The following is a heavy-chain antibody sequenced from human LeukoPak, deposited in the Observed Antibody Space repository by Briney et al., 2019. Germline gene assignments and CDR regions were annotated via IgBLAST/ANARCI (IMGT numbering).Heavy chain of an antibody. Sequence: GGSLRLSCAASGLTFSSYAMHWVRQAPGKGLEWVAVISYDGSNKYYADSVKGRFTISRDNSRNTLYLQMNSLRAEDTAVYYCARGDIVVVPAASFDYWGQGTLVTVSS. D-gene: IGHD2-2*01. CDR3: ARGDIVVVPAASFDY. V-gene: IGHV3-30-3*01. CDR2: ISYDGSNK. CDR1: GLTFSSYA. J-gene: IGHJ4*02.